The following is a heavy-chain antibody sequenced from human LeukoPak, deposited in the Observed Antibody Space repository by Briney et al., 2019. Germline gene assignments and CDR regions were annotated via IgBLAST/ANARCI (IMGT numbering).Heavy chain of an antibody. Sequence: PGGSLRLSCAASGFTFDDYAMHWVRQAPGKGLEWVSGISWNSGSIGYADSVKGRFTISRDNAKNSLYLQMNSLRAEDMALYYCAKDSSSWSISGGYFDYWGQGTLVTVSS. V-gene: IGHV3-9*03. J-gene: IGHJ4*02. CDR3: AKDSSSWSISGGYFDY. CDR1: GFTFDDYA. D-gene: IGHD6-13*01. CDR2: ISWNSGSI.